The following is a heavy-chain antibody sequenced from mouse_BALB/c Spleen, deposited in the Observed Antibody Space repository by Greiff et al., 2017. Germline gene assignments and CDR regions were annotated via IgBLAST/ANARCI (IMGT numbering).Heavy chain of an antibody. CDR1: GFNIKDTY. D-gene: IGHD4-1*01. CDR2: IDPANGNT. V-gene: IGHV14-3*02. J-gene: IGHJ3*01. CDR3: ARSWLGRGAWFAY. Sequence: DVKLQESGAELVKPGASVKLSCTASGFNIKDTYMHWVKQRPEQGLEWIGRIDPANGNTKYDPKFQGKATITADTSSNTAYLQLSSLTSEDTAVYYCARSWLGRGAWFAYWGQGTLVTVSA.